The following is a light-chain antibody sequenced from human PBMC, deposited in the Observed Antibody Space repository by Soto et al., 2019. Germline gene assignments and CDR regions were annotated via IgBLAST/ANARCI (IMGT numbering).Light chain of an antibody. CDR1: RSNIGNNH. Sequence: QSVLTQPPSVSAAPGQKVIISCSGSRSNIGNNHVSWYQQLPGTAPKPLIYDSNKRPSGIPERFSGSQSGTSATLGITGLQTGDEADYYCATWDTNLSGVLFGGGTKVTV. V-gene: IGLV1-51*01. CDR2: DSN. CDR3: ATWDTNLSGVL. J-gene: IGLJ2*01.